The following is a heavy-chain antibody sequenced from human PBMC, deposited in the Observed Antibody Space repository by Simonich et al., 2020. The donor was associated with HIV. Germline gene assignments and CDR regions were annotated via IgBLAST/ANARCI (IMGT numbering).Heavy chain of an antibody. CDR2: ISYEGSNK. V-gene: IGHV3-30*07. CDR1: GFTFSSYA. J-gene: IGHJ4*02. Sequence: QVQLVESGGGVVQPGRSLRLSCAASGFTFSSYAMHWVRQAPGKGLEWVAVISYEGSNKYYADSGKGRFTISRDNSKNTLYLQMNSLRAEDTAVYYCASGGSISSVWADDYWGQGTLVTVSS. D-gene: IGHD3-16*01. CDR3: ASGGSISSVWADDY.